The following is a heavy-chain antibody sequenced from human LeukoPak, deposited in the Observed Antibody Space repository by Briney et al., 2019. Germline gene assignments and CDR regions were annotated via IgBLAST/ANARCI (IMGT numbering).Heavy chain of an antibody. CDR2: ISSSSSTI. J-gene: IGHJ4*02. V-gene: IGHV3-48*02. CDR3: ARDRHGGYVSDY. CDR1: GFTFSSYS. Sequence: GGSLRLSCAASGFTFSSYSMNWVRQAPGKGLEWVSYISSSSSTIYYADSVKGRFTISRDNAKNSLYLQMSGLTDDDTAVYYCARDRHGGYVSDYWGQGTLVTVSA. D-gene: IGHD5-12*01.